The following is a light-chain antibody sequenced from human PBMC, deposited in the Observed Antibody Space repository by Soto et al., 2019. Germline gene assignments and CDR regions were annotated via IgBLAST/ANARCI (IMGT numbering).Light chain of an antibody. Sequence: QSALTQPPSASGSPGQSVTISCTGTSSDVGGYNSVSWYQPHPGKAPKLMIYEVSKRPSGVPDRFSGSKSANTASLTVSGLQAEDEADYYCSSYAGSSNYVFGTGTKLTVL. V-gene: IGLV2-8*01. CDR1: SSDVGGYNS. J-gene: IGLJ1*01. CDR2: EVS. CDR3: SSYAGSSNYV.